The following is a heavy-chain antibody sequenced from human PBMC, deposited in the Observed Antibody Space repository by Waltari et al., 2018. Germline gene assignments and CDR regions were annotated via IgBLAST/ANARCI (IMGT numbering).Heavy chain of an antibody. Sequence: QVQLVQSGAEVKKPGASVKVSCKASGYTFTSYDINWVRQATGQGLEWMGWMNPNSGNTGYAQKFQGRVTMTRNTSISTAYMELSSLRSEDTAVYYCARSPRSYYDYIWGSYHADYYYYYGMDVWGQGTTVTVSS. J-gene: IGHJ6*02. D-gene: IGHD3-16*02. CDR1: GYTFTSYD. V-gene: IGHV1-8*01. CDR2: MNPNSGNT. CDR3: ARSPRSYYDYIWGSYHADYYYYYGMDV.